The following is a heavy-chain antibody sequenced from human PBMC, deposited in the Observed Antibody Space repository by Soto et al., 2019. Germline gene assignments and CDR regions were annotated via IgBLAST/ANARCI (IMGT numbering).Heavy chain of an antibody. V-gene: IGHV3-48*01. Sequence: PGGSLRLSCAASGFTFSSYSMNWVRQAPGKGLEWVSYISSSSSTIYYADSVRGRFTISRDNSKNTLYLQMNSLRAEDTAIYFCARCTVDTIVTSGWCHYLDPWGQGTLVTVSS. J-gene: IGHJ5*02. CDR2: ISSSSSTI. CDR3: ARCTVDTIVTSGWCHYLDP. CDR1: GFTFSSYS. D-gene: IGHD6-19*01.